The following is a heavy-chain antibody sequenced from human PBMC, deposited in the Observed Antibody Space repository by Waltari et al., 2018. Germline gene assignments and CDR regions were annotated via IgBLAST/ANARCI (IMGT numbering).Heavy chain of an antibody. Sequence: EVKLVESGGGLVQPGESLRVSCAVSGFPFSTYNMNWFRQAPGKGLEWVSYISSSTTTYYADYVKGRFTISRDNAKNSLYLQMNSLRAEDTALYYCARGRDGYIQDVFDIWGQGTMVSVSS. J-gene: IGHJ3*02. V-gene: IGHV3-48*01. CDR2: ISSSTTT. D-gene: IGHD5-12*01. CDR3: ARGRDGYIQDVFDI. CDR1: GFPFSTYN.